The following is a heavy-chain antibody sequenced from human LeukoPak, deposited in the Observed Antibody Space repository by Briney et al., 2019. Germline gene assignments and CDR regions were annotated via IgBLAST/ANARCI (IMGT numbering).Heavy chain of an antibody. Sequence: ASVKVSCKASGYTFTGYYMHWVRQAPGQGLEWMGWINPNSGGTNYAQKLQGRVTMTTDTSTSTAYMELRSLRSDDTAVYYCARDRQIAAAGTISTGYWGQGTLVTVSS. CDR3: ARDRQIAAAGTISTGY. J-gene: IGHJ4*02. CDR1: GYTFTGYY. CDR2: INPNSGGT. V-gene: IGHV1-2*02. D-gene: IGHD6-13*01.